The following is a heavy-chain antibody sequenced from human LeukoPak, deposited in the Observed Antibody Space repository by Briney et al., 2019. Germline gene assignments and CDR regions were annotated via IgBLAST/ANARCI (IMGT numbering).Heavy chain of an antibody. CDR1: GYTFTGYY. CDR3: ARGTAMVPYYFDY. V-gene: IGHV1-2*02. J-gene: IGHJ4*02. CDR2: INPNSGGT. Sequence: ASVKVSCKASGYTFTGYYMHWVRQAPGQGLEWMGWINPNSGGTNYAQKLQGRVTMTTDTSTSTAYMELRSLRSDDTAVYYCARGTAMVPYYFDYWGQGTLVTVSS. D-gene: IGHD5-18*01.